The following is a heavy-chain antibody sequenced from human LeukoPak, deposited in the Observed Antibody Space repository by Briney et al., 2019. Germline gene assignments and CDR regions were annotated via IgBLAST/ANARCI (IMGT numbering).Heavy chain of an antibody. Sequence: SETLSLTCTVSGGSISSYYWSWIRQPAGKGLEWIGRIYTSGSTNYNPSLKSRVTMPVDTSKNQFSLKLSSVTAADTAVYYCARDRGGLDLMVYAISYYYYMDVWGKGTTVTVSS. CDR3: ARDRGGLDLMVYAISYYYYMDV. V-gene: IGHV4-4*07. CDR1: GGSISSYY. CDR2: IYTSGST. D-gene: IGHD2-8*01. J-gene: IGHJ6*03.